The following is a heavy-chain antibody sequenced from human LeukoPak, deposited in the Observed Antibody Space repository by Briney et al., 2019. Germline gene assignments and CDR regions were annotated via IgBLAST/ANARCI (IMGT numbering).Heavy chain of an antibody. CDR3: AKFQSYYYDSSGYYRDY. CDR2: IRYDGSNK. V-gene: IGHV3-30*02. Sequence: GGSLRLSCAASGFTFSSYCMHWVRQAPGKGLEWVAFIRYDGSNKYYADSVKGRFTISRDNSKNTLYLQMNSLRAEDTAVYYCAKFQSYYYDSSGYYRDYWGQGTLVTVSS. CDR1: GFTFSSYC. D-gene: IGHD3-22*01. J-gene: IGHJ4*02.